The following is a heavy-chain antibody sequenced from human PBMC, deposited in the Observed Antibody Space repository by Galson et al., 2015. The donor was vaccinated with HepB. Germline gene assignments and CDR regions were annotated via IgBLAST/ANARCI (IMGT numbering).Heavy chain of an antibody. CDR3: ARVSRDSSSWYANYYYYMDV. Sequence: SLRLSCAASGFTFSSYGMHWVRQAPGKGLEWVAVIWYDGSNKYYADSVKGRFTISRDNSKNTLYLQMNSLRAEDTAVYYCARVSRDSSSWYANYYYYMDVWGKGTTVTVSS. V-gene: IGHV3-33*01. J-gene: IGHJ6*03. CDR2: IWYDGSNK. CDR1: GFTFSSYG. D-gene: IGHD6-13*01.